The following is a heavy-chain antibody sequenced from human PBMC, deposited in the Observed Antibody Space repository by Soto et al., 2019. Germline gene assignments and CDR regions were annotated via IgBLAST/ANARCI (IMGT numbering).Heavy chain of an antibody. D-gene: IGHD2-15*01. J-gene: IGHJ6*02. CDR1: GGTFSSYA. V-gene: IGHV1-69*01. Sequence: QVQLVQSGAEVKKPGSSVNVSCKASGGTFSSYAISWVRQAPGQGLEWMGGIIPIFGTANYAQKFQGRVTITADESTSTAYMELSSLRSEDTAVYYCARDPCSGGSCSSEDIGGMDVWGQGTTVTVSS. CDR3: ARDPCSGGSCSSEDIGGMDV. CDR2: IIPIFGTA.